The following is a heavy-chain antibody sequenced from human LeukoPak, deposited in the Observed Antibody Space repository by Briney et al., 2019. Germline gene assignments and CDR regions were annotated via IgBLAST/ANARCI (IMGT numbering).Heavy chain of an antibody. CDR1: GYTLTELS. CDR3: ATEPLRSGSYYYYYYYGMDV. V-gene: IGHV1-24*01. J-gene: IGHJ6*02. D-gene: IGHD1-26*01. CDR2: FDPEDGET. Sequence: VASLKVSCKVSGYTLTELSMHCVRQTPGKGLGWMGGFDPEDGETIYAQKFQGRVTMTEDTSTDTAYMELSSLRSEDTAVYYCATEPLRSGSYYYYYYYGMDVWGQGTTVTVSS.